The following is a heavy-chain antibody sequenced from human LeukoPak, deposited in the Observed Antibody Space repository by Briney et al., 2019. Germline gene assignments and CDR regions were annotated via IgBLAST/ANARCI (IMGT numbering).Heavy chain of an antibody. CDR1: GGSISSGGYY. CDR2: IYYSGST. CDR3: ARDGRASSTSLN. J-gene: IGHJ4*02. D-gene: IGHD2-2*01. Sequence: SETLSLTCTVSGGSISSGGYYWSWIRQHPGKGLEWIGYIYYSGSTYYSPSLKSRVTISVDTSKNQFSLKLSSVTAADTAVYYCARDGRASSTSLNWGQGTLVTVSS. V-gene: IGHV4-31*03.